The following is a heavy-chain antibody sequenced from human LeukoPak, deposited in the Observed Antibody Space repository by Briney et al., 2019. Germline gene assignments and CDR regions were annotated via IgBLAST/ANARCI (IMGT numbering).Heavy chain of an antibody. CDR3: AKGIYSSGWSYFDY. Sequence: GGTLRISRAASGFTFSNSAMSWVRQAPGKGLEWVATLSGSGITTYYADSVKGRFTISRDNSMNTLYLQMNSLRADDTAVYYCAKGIYSSGWSYFDYWGHGTLVTVSS. D-gene: IGHD6-19*01. V-gene: IGHV3-23*01. CDR2: LSGSGITT. CDR1: GFTFSNSA. J-gene: IGHJ4*01.